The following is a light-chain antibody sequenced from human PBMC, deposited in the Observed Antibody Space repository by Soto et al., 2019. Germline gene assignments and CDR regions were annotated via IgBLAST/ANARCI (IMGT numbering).Light chain of an antibody. J-gene: IGLJ2*01. CDR1: SSDVGGYNY. CDR3: SSYAGSNSLV. V-gene: IGLV2-8*01. CDR2: EVN. Sequence: QSALTQPPSASGSPGQSVTISCTGSSSDVGGYNYVSWYQHHPGKAPKLMIYEVNKRPSGAPDRFSGSKSGNTASLTVSGLQAEDEADYYSSSYAGSNSLVFGGGTKLTVL.